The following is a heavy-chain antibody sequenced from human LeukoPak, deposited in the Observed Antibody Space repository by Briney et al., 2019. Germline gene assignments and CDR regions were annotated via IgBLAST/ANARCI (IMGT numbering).Heavy chain of an antibody. CDR3: ARGRIAVYYYYYYMDV. CDR2: INHSGST. CDR1: GGSFSGYY. J-gene: IGHJ6*03. D-gene: IGHD6-19*01. Sequence: KPSETLSLTCAVYGGSFSGYYCSWIRQPPGKGLEWIGEINHSGSTNYNPSLKSRVTISVGKSKNQFSLKLSSVTAADTAVYYCARGRIAVYYYYYYMDVWGKGTTVTVSS. V-gene: IGHV4-34*01.